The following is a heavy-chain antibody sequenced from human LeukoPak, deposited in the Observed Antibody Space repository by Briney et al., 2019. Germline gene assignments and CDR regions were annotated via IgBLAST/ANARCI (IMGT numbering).Heavy chain of an antibody. V-gene: IGHV4-34*01. CDR1: GGSFSGYY. D-gene: IGHD2-15*01. CDR2: INHSGST. J-gene: IGHJ3*02. CDR3: ARDCSGGSCYGAFDI. Sequence: SETLSLTCAVYGGSFSGYYWSWIRQPPGKGLEWIGEINHSGSTNYNPSLKSRVTISVDTSENRFSLKLSSVTATDTAVYYCARDCSGGSCYGAFDIWGQGTMVTVSS.